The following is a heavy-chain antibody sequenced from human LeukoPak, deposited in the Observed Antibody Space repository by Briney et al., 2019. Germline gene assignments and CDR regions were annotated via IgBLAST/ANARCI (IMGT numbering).Heavy chain of an antibody. CDR2: INHSGST. D-gene: IGHD3-3*01. CDR1: GGSISSGGYY. J-gene: IGHJ5*02. CDR3: ARGRHDFWSGYYPRLWFDP. V-gene: IGHV4-39*07. Sequence: PSETLSLTCTVSGGSISSGGYYWSWIRQPPGKGLEWIGEINHSGSTNYNPSLKSRVTISVDTSKNQFSLKLSSVTAADTAVYYCARGRHDFWSGYYPRLWFDPWGQGTLVTVSS.